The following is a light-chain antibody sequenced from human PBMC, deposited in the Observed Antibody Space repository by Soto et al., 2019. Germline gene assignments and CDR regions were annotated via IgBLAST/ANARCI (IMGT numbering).Light chain of an antibody. CDR2: AAS. CDR3: QQYYSYPQT. CDR1: QGISSY. J-gene: IGKJ1*01. V-gene: IGKV1-8*01. Sequence: AIRMTQSPSSLSASTGDRVTITCRASQGISSYLAWYQQKPGKAPKLLIYAASTLQSGVPSRFSSSGSGTDFTLTISRLQSEDFATYYCQQYYSYPQTFGQGTKVDIK.